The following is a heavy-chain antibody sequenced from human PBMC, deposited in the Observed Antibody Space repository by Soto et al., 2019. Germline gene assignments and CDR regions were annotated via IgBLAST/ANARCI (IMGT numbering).Heavy chain of an antibody. CDR3: ARKYYYDSSGYWFVPSFGY. V-gene: IGHV3-30-3*01. Sequence: QVQLVESGGGVVQPGRSLRLSCAASGFTFSSYAMHWVRQAPGKGLEWVAVISYDGSNKYYADSVKSRFTISRDNSKNTLYLQMNSLRAEDTAVYYCARKYYYDSSGYWFVPSFGYWGQGTLVTVSS. CDR1: GFTFSSYA. J-gene: IGHJ4*02. CDR2: ISYDGSNK. D-gene: IGHD3-22*01.